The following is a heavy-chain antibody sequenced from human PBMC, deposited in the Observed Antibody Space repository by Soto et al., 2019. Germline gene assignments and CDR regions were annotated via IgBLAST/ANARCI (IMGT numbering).Heavy chain of an antibody. CDR2: IRQDGSDK. CDR1: GFSFSNYW. V-gene: IGHV3-7*04. CDR3: ARNYNYGSGSYGYFDY. J-gene: IGHJ4*02. Sequence: PGGSLRLSCVASGFSFSNYWLSWVRQAPGKGLEWVANIRQDGSDKYYVDSVKGRFTISRDNARNSVYLQMNSLRAEDTAVYYCARNYNYGSGSYGYFDYWGQGTLVTVSS. D-gene: IGHD3-10*01.